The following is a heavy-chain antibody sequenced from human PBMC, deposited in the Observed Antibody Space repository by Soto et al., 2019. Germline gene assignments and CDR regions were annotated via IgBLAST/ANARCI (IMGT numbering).Heavy chain of an antibody. D-gene: IGHD6-13*01. CDR1: GFTVSNFG. Sequence: PGGSLRLSCSASGFTVSNFGMHWVRQAPGKGLEHVSAFSTNGIGTYYADSVKGRFSIFRDSSKNTMYLQMSSLRPEDTAVYYCVKDMGQAAVGIRYPYGLDVWGLGTTVTGSS. CDR3: VKDMGQAAVGIRYPYGLDV. CDR2: FSTNGIGT. J-gene: IGHJ6*02. V-gene: IGHV3-64D*06.